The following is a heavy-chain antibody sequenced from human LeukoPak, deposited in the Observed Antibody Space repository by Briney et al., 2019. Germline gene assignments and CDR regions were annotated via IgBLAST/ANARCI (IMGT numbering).Heavy chain of an antibody. CDR1: GFTFSSYA. D-gene: IGHD3-3*01. CDR2: ISGSGGST. CDR3: AKDTRTVFGVASHYFDY. J-gene: IGHJ4*02. V-gene: IGHV3-23*01. Sequence: GGSLRLSCAASGFTFSSYAMSWVRQAPGKGLEWVSAISGSGGSTYYADSVKGRFTISRDNSKNTLYLQMSSLRAEDTAVYYCAKDTRTVFGVASHYFDYWGQGTLVTVSS.